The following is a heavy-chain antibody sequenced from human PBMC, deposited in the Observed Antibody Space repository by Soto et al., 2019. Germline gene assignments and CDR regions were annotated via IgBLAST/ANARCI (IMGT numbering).Heavy chain of an antibody. D-gene: IGHD3-22*01. CDR2: IHPFYSEF. Sequence: GESLKISCQGSGYTFTSHWIVWVRQRPGKGLEFMGIIHPFYSEFRYSPSFQGHVTISSYNSVSTSYVQLISLKAANTAMYFCXXGXVWDYYDTTGLANWFDPWGQGTLVTVSS. CDR1: GYTFTSHW. CDR3: XXGXVWDYYDTTGLANWFDP. J-gene: IGHJ5*02. V-gene: IGHV5-51*01.